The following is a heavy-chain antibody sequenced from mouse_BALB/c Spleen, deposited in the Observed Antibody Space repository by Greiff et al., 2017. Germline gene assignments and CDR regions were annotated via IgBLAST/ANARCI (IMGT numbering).Heavy chain of an antibody. V-gene: IGHV5-12-1*01. CDR1: GFAFSSYD. CDR3: ARAHYYGSSYKKNFDY. J-gene: IGHJ2*01. Sequence: EVQVVESGGGLVKPGGSLKLSCAASGFAFSSYDMSWVRQTPEKRLEWVAYISSGGGSTYYPDTVKGRFTISRDNAKNTLYLQMSSLKSEDTAMYYCARAHYYGSSYKKNFDYWGQGTTLTVSS. D-gene: IGHD1-1*01. CDR2: ISSGGGST.